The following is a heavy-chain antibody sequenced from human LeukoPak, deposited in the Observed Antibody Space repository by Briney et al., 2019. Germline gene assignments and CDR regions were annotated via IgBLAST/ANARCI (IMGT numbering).Heavy chain of an antibody. Sequence: GRSLRLSCAASGFTFSSYAMHWVRQAPGKGLGWVAVISYDGSNKYYADSVKGRFTISRDNSKNTLYLQMNSLRAEDTAVYYCARVDVEMASYPPDCWGQGTLVTVSS. D-gene: IGHD5-24*01. CDR3: ARVDVEMASYPPDC. J-gene: IGHJ4*02. V-gene: IGHV3-30*04. CDR2: ISYDGSNK. CDR1: GFTFSSYA.